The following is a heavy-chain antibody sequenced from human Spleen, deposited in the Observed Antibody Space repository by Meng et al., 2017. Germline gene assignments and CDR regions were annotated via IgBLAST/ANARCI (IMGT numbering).Heavy chain of an antibody. V-gene: IGHV3-7*01. J-gene: IGHJ4*02. D-gene: IGHD6-19*01. CDR2: IKQDGSEK. CDR3: AKPYSSGAFDY. Sequence: GGSLRLSCTASGFTFGDYAMSWVRQAPGKGLEWVANIKQDGSEKYYVDSVKGRFTISRDNAKNSLYLQMNSLRAEDTAVYYCAKPYSSGAFDYWGQGTLVTVSS. CDR1: GFTFGDYA.